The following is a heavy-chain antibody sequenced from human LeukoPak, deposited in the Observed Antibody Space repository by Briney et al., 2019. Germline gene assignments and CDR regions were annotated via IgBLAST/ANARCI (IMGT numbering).Heavy chain of an antibody. J-gene: IGHJ4*02. CDR3: ARVTGYVMEDYFDY. CDR1: GFTFSTYS. Sequence: PGGSLRLSCAASGFTFSTYSMNWVRQAPGKGLEWVSCISTRSTYIYYADSVKGRFTISRDNAKNSLYLQMNSLRAEDTAVYYCARVTGYVMEDYFDYWGQGTLVTVSS. D-gene: IGHD6-13*01. V-gene: IGHV3-21*04. CDR2: ISTRSTYI.